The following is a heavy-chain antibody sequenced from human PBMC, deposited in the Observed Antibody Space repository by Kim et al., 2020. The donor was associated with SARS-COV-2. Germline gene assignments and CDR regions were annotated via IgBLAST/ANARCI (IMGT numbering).Heavy chain of an antibody. Sequence: SETLSLTCAVYGGSFSGYYWSWIRQPPGKGLEWIGEINHSGSTNYNPSLKSRVTISVDTSKNQFSLKLSSVTAADTAVYYCARAGGIVVVPAAIYGYWGQGTLVTVSS. CDR2: INHSGST. CDR1: GGSFSGYY. J-gene: IGHJ4*02. CDR3: ARAGGIVVVPAAIYGY. D-gene: IGHD2-2*01. V-gene: IGHV4-34*01.